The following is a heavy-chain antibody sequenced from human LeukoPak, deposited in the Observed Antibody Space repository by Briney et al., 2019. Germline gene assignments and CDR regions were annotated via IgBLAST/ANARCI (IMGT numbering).Heavy chain of an antibody. CDR1: GFTFSSYA. CDR3: AKTYYDYVWGSYRPFDY. Sequence: HPGGSLRLSCAASGFTFSSYAMHWVRQAPGKGLEWVAVISYDGSNKYYADSVKGRFTISRDNSKNTLYLQMNSLRAEDTAVYYCAKTYYDYVWGSYRPFDYWGQGTLVTVSS. J-gene: IGHJ4*02. V-gene: IGHV3-30*04. D-gene: IGHD3-16*02. CDR2: ISYDGSNK.